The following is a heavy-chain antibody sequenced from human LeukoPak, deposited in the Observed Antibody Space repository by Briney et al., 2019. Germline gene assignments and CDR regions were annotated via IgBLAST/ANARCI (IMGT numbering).Heavy chain of an antibody. V-gene: IGHV3-66*01. J-gene: IGHJ6*02. Sequence: GGSLRLSCAASGFTVSSNYMSWVRQAPVKGLEWVSVIYSGGSTYYADSVKGRFTISRDNSKNTLSLQMNSLRAEDTAVYYCARDNPTESNYYYYYGMDVWGQGTTVTVSS. CDR3: ARDNPTESNYYYYYGMDV. D-gene: IGHD4-4*01. CDR2: IYSGGST. CDR1: GFTVSSNY.